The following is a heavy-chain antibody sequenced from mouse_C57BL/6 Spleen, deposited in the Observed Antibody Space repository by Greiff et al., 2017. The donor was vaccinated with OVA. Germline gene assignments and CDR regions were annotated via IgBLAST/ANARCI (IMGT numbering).Heavy chain of an antibody. V-gene: IGHV1-15*01. CDR1: GYTFTDYE. CDR2: IDPETGGT. J-gene: IGHJ2*01. Sequence: QVQLKESGAELVRPGASVTLSCKASGYTFTDYEMHWVKQTPVHGLEWIGAIDPETGGTAYNQKFKGKAILTADKSSSTAYMELRSLTSEDSAVYYCTRWVVATSYFDYWGQGTTLTVSS. CDR3: TRWVVATSYFDY. D-gene: IGHD1-1*01.